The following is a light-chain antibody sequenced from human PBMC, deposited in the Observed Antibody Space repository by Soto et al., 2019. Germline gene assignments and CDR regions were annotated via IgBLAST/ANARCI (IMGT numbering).Light chain of an antibody. J-gene: IGLJ1*01. Sequence: QSVLTQPPSVSGAPGQRVTISCTGSSSNIGTGYDVHWYQQLPGTAPKLLIYGNSNRPSGVPVRFSGSKSGTSASLAITGLQAEDEADYYCQSFDSSRFYVFGTGTKVTVL. CDR3: QSFDSSRFYV. CDR1: SSNIGTGYD. CDR2: GNS. V-gene: IGLV1-40*01.